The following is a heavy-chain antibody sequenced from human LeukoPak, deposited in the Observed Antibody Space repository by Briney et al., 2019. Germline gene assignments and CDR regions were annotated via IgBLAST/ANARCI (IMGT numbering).Heavy chain of an antibody. V-gene: IGHV4-39*02. CDR2: IYYSGTT. J-gene: IGHJ4*02. D-gene: IGHD6-6*01. CDR3: AREIASSVEF. CDR1: GASIITTDYH. Sequence: SETLSLTCTVSGASIITTDYHWGWIRQPPGKGLEWIGSIYYSGTTYYNPSLKSRPTISVDTSRNHFSLSLSSVTAADTAIYYCAREIASSVEFWGQGSLVTVSS.